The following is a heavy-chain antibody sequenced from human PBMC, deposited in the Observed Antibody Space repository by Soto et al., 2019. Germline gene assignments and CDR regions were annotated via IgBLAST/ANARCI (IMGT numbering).Heavy chain of an antibody. CDR1: GGSISSYY. CDR3: ARSRARANFDY. J-gene: IGHJ4*02. Sequence: PSETLSLTCTVSGGSISSYYWSWIRQPPGKGLEWIGYIYYSGSTNYNPSLKSRVTISVDTSKNQFSLKLSSVTAADTAVYYCARSRARANFDYWGQGTQVTVSS. V-gene: IGHV4-59*01. CDR2: IYYSGST.